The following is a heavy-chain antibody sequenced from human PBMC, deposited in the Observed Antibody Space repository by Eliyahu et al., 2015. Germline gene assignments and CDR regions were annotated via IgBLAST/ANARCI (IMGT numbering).Heavy chain of an antibody. Sequence: QVQLVQSGAEVKKPGASVKVSCXASGYTFTSYYMXWVRQAPGQGLEWMGRINPSGGSTSYAQKFQGRVTMTRDTSTSTVYMELSSLRSEDTAVYYCARGGSTADYDFWSGYSGFDPWGQGTLVTVSS. V-gene: IGHV1-46*03. CDR3: ARGGSTADYDFWSGYSGFDP. CDR1: GYTFTSYY. CDR2: INPSGGST. D-gene: IGHD3-3*01. J-gene: IGHJ5*02.